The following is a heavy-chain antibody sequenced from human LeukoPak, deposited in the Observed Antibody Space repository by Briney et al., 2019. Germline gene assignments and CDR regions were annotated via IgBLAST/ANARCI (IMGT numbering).Heavy chain of an antibody. V-gene: IGHV3-23*01. CDR3: AKAQTANWDFNYYGLDV. D-gene: IGHD7-27*01. J-gene: IGHJ6*02. CDR2: ISNGGGGT. CDR1: GGTFSNYA. Sequence: PGGSLRLSCAASGGTFSNYAMSWVRQAPGKGLEWVSGISNGGGGTYYADPVKGRFTISRDNSKNTLYLQLSSLRAEDTAVYYCAKAQTANWDFNYYGLDVWGQGTTVTVSS.